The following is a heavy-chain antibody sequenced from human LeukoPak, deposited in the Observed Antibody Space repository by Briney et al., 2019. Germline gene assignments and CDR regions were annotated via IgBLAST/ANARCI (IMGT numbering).Heavy chain of an antibody. V-gene: IGHV4-30-2*01. Sequence: PSQTLSLTCAVSGGSISSGGYSWSWIRQPPGKGLEWIGYIYHSGSTYYNPSLKSRVTISVDMSKNQFSLKLSSVTAADTAVYYCARGQITMVRGVIITHDAFDIWGQGTMVTVSS. J-gene: IGHJ3*02. CDR3: ARGQITMVRGVIITHDAFDI. CDR1: GGSISSGGYS. CDR2: IYHSGST. D-gene: IGHD3-10*01.